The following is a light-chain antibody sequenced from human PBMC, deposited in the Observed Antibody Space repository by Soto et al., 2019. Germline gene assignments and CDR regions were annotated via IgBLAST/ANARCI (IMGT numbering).Light chain of an antibody. J-gene: IGKJ1*01. Sequence: EIVLTQSPGTLSLSPGERATLSCRASQSFSSSYLAWYQQKPGQAPRLLIYGASIRATDIPDRFSGSGSGTDFTLTISRLESEDFAVYYCQQYGSSRTFGQGTKVEIK. V-gene: IGKV3-20*01. CDR2: GAS. CDR1: QSFSSSY. CDR3: QQYGSSRT.